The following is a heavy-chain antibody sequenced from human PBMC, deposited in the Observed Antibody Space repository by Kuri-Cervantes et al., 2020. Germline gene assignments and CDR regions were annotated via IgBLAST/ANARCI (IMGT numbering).Heavy chain of an antibody. CDR2: IIPIFGTA. J-gene: IGHJ4*02. Sequence: SVKVSCKASGGTFSSYASSWVRQATGQGLEWMGGIIPIFGTANYAQKFQGRVTITADESTSTAYMELSMLRSEDTAVYYCAFVRVAGSDYWGQGTLVTISS. CDR3: AFVRVAGSDY. V-gene: IGHV1-69*13. D-gene: IGHD6-19*01. CDR1: GGTFSSYA.